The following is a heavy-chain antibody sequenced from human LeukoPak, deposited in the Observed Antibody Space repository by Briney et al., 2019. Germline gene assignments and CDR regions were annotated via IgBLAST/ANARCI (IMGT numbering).Heavy chain of an antibody. Sequence: SETLSLTCAVSSGSIFSSNWWSWVRQPPGKGLEWIGYIYYSGSTNYNPSLKNRVTISVDTSKNQFSLKLSSVTAADTAVYYCARAQDYYGSGSYPYYYYMDVWGKGTTVTVSS. CDR1: SGSIFSSNW. D-gene: IGHD3-10*01. J-gene: IGHJ6*03. V-gene: IGHV4-4*02. CDR2: IYYSGST. CDR3: ARAQDYYGSGSYPYYYYMDV.